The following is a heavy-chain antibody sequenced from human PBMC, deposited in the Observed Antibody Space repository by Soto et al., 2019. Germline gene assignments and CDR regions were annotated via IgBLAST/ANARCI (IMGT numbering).Heavy chain of an antibody. V-gene: IGHV1-8*01. CDR2: MNPNSGNT. CDR3: ARGLERIAAAGPTYGMDV. D-gene: IGHD6-13*01. CDR1: GYTFTSYD. Sequence: QVQLVQSGAEVKKPGASVKVSCKASGYTFTSYDINWVRQATGQGLEWMGWMNPNSGNTGYAQKFQGRVTMTRNTSISTAYMELSSLRSEDTAVYYCARGLERIAAAGPTYGMDVWGQGTTVTVSS. J-gene: IGHJ6*02.